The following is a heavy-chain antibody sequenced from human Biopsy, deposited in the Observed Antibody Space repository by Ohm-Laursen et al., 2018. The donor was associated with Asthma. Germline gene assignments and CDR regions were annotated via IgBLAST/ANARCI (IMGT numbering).Heavy chain of an antibody. D-gene: IGHD6-13*01. Sequence: SLRLSCTASGTHFGSYNMHWARQAPGKGLEWVAVITFDGSTQHYGDSVKGRFTISRDNSKNMLCLQMNSLRAEDTAVYYCSRDTLGYYFDIWGQGTQATVSS. J-gene: IGHJ4*02. CDR2: ITFDGSTQ. CDR3: SRDTLGYYFDI. CDR1: GTHFGSYN. V-gene: IGHV3-30-3*01.